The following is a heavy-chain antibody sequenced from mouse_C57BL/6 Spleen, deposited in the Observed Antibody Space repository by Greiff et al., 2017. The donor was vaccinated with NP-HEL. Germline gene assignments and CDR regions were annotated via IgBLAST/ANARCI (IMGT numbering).Heavy chain of an antibody. CDR3: ARRVYYYGRAFALDY. CDR1: GYTFTTYP. V-gene: IGHV1-47*01. D-gene: IGHD1-1*01. J-gene: IGHJ4*01. CDR2: FHPYNDDT. Sequence: QVQLKQSGAELVKPGASVKMSCKASGYTFTTYPIEWMKQNHGKSLEWIGNFHPYNDDTKYNEKFKGKATLTVEKSSSTDYLELSRLTSDDSAVYYCARRVYYYGRAFALDYWGQETLVTVSS.